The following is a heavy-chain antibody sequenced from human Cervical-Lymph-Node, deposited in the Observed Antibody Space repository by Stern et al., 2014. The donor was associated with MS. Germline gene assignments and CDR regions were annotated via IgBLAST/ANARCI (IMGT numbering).Heavy chain of an antibody. D-gene: IGHD3-16*01. CDR2: IDWDYDK. CDR1: GFSLSTTGMC. V-gene: IGHV2-70*01. J-gene: IGHJ4*02. CDR3: AWTRVGGGHYFDY. Sequence: QVTLKESGPALVKFTQTLTLTCTFSGFSLSTTGMCVSWIRQPPRKALEWLALIDWDYDKYYSTFLKTRLTISKDTSKNQVVLTMTNMDPVDTATYYCAWTRVGGGHYFDYWGQGTLVTVSS.